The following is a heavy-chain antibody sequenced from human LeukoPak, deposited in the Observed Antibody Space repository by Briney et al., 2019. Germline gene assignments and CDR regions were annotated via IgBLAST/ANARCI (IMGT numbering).Heavy chain of an antibody. J-gene: IGHJ4*02. CDR3: AAGPAAPDY. D-gene: IGHD2-2*01. CDR1: GFTFSSYG. V-gene: IGHV3-30*03. Sequence: PGGSLGLSCAASGFTFSSYGVHWVRQAPGKGLEWVAVISYDGSNKYYADSVKGRFTISRDNSKNTLYLQMNSLRAEDTAVYYCAAGPAAPDYWGQGTLVTVSS. CDR2: ISYDGSNK.